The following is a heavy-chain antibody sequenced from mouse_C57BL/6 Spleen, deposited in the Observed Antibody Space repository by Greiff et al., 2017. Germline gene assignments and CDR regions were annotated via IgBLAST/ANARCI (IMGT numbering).Heavy chain of an antibody. Sequence: VKLVESGPGLVAPSQSLSITCTVSGFSLTSYGVDWVRQPPGKGLEWLGVIWGGGSTNSNSALMSRLSISTDNSKSQVYSKINTSQTHDTAMYYCAEHSPYGSNDAMDYWGQGTSVTVSA. J-gene: IGHJ4*01. CDR2: IWGGGST. V-gene: IGHV2-9*01. CDR3: AEHSPYGSNDAMDY. CDR1: GFSLTSYG. D-gene: IGHD1-1*01.